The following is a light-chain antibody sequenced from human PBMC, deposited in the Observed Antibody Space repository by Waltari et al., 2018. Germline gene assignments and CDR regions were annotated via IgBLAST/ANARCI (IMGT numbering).Light chain of an antibody. CDR3: SSYTSTDVV. V-gene: IGLV2-14*01. Sequence: QSALTQPASVSGSPGQSIPISCTGTSSDVGGYHSVSWYQQHPGKAPKLMIYDVSNRPSGVSNRFSGSKSGNTASLTISGLQAEDEADYYCSSYTSTDVVFGGGTKLTVL. CDR1: SSDVGGYHS. CDR2: DVS. J-gene: IGLJ2*01.